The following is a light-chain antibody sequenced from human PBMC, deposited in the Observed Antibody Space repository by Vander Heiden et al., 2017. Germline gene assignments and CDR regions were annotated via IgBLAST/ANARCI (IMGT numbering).Light chain of an antibody. CDR3: SSYTSSSTVV. J-gene: IGLJ2*01. CDR1: SSDVGGYNY. V-gene: IGLV2-14*01. Sequence: QSALTQPAYVSGSPGQSITISCTGTSSDVGGYNYVSWYQQHPGKAPKLMIYDVSNRPSGVSNRFSGSKSGNTASLTISGLQAEDEADYYCSSYTSSSTVVFGGGTKLTAL. CDR2: DVS.